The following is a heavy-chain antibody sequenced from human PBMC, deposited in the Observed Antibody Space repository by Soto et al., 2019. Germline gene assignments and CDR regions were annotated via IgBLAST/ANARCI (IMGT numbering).Heavy chain of an antibody. CDR3: ARGLFTMVRRVIGLYYYYGMDV. CDR2: INHSGST. Sequence: TSETLSLTCAVYGGSFSGYYWSWIRQPPGKGLEWIGEINHSGSTNYNPSLKSRVTISVDTSKNQFPLKLSSVTAADTAVYYCARGLFTMVRRVIGLYYYYGMDVWGQGTTVT. J-gene: IGHJ6*02. D-gene: IGHD3-10*01. V-gene: IGHV4-34*01. CDR1: GGSFSGYY.